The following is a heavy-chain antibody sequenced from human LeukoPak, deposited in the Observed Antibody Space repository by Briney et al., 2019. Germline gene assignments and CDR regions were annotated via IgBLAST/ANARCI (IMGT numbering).Heavy chain of an antibody. V-gene: IGHV3-23*01. CDR1: GFTFSSYG. D-gene: IGHD3-22*01. J-gene: IGHJ4*02. CDR3: AIMHGYYDGSGYWVQ. Sequence: PGGSLRLSCAASGFTFSSYGMSWVRQAPGKGPEWVSFITTSGATTSYADSVKGRFTISRDNPRNTLYMQMNSLRDEDTALYYCAIMHGYYDGSGYWVQWGQGTLVTVSS. CDR2: ITTSGATT.